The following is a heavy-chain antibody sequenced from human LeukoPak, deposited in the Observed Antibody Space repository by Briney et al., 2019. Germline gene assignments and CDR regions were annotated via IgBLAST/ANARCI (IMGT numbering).Heavy chain of an antibody. D-gene: IGHD4/OR15-4a*01. CDR2: MSNDGRYE. V-gene: IGHV3-30*04. J-gene: IGHJ6*02. CDR3: ARLDGAGGYYYGMDV. Sequence: GGSLRLSCAASGFTFSTYAMHWVRQAPGKGLEWVAVMSNDGRYEHYADSLKDRFTISRDNSKNTLYLQMNSLRAEDTAVYYCARLDGAGGYYYGMDVWGQGTTVTVSS. CDR1: GFTFSTYA.